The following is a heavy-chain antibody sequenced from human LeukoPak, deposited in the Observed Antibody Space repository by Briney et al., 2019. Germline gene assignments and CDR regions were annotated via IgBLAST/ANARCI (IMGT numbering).Heavy chain of an antibody. J-gene: IGHJ4*02. CDR1: GGSISSYY. CDR3: ARDGPYSSLYK. Sequence: PSETLSLTCTVSGGSISSYYWSWIRQPPGKGVEWIGYIYYSGSTNYNPPLKSRVTISVDTSKNQFSLKLSSVTAADTAVYYCARDGPYSSLYKWGQGTLVTVSS. D-gene: IGHD6-6*01. V-gene: IGHV4-59*01. CDR2: IYYSGST.